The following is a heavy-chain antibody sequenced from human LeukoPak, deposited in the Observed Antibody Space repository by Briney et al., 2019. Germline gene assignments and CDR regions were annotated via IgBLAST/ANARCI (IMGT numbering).Heavy chain of an antibody. J-gene: IGHJ1*01. D-gene: IGHD4-17*01. CDR1: GGSISSSSYY. Sequence: SETLSLTCTVSGGSISSSSYYWGWIRQPPGKGLEWIGSIYYSGSTYFNPSLKSRVTISVDTSKNQFSLKLSSVTAADTAVYYCARRLYGDSRRYSQHWGQGTLVTVSS. V-gene: IGHV4-39*07. CDR2: IYYSGST. CDR3: ARRLYGDSRRYSQH.